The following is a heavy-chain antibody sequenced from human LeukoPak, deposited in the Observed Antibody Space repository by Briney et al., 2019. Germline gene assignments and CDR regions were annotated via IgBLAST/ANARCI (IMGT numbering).Heavy chain of an antibody. J-gene: IGHJ4*02. V-gene: IGHV3-64*01. CDR2: IRSDRSST. CDR3: TRRYGGHSGWAGYHDS. CDR1: GFSFSAYI. Sequence: GGSLRLSCVASGFSFSAYIMHWVRQAPGKGLEYVSAIRSDRSSTFYPNSVKGRFTISRDNSKSTLYLQMGSLRAEDTAVYYCTRRYGGHSGWAGYHDSWGQGTLVTVSP. D-gene: IGHD6-19*01.